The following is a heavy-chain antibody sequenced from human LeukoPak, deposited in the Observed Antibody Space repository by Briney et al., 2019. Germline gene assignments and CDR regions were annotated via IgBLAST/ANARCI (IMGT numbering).Heavy chain of an antibody. CDR1: GGTFSSYA. V-gene: IGHV1-69*06. CDR2: IIPIFGTA. Sequence: EASVKVSCKASGGTFSSYAISWVRQAPGQGLEWMGGIIPIFGTANYAQKLQGRVTITADKSTSTAYMELSSLRSEDTAVYYCARDLRYFDWSNPSYYYYGMDVWGQGTTVTVSS. CDR3: ARDLRYFDWSNPSYYYYGMDV. J-gene: IGHJ6*02. D-gene: IGHD3-9*01.